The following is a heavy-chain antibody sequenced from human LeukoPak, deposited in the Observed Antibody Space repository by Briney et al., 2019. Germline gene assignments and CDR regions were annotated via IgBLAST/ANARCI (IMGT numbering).Heavy chain of an antibody. CDR2: IRYDGSNK. CDR3: AKDIASRYCSSTSCYTTFDY. Sequence: GGSLRLSCAASGFTFDDYTMHWVRQAPGKGLEWVAFIRYDGSNKYYADSVKGRFTISRDNSKNTLYLQMNSLRAEDTAVYYCAKDIASRYCSSTSCYTTFDYWGQGTLVTVSS. D-gene: IGHD2-2*01. J-gene: IGHJ4*02. CDR1: GFTFDDYT. V-gene: IGHV3-30*02.